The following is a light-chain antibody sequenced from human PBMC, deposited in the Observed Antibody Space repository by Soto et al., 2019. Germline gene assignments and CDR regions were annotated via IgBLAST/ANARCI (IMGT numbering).Light chain of an antibody. Sequence: QSVLTQPPSASGTPGQRVTISCSGSSSNIGSNAVNWYQQLPGTAPKLLMYSDIQRPSGVPDRFSGSKSGTSASLAISGLQSEDEAHYYCSTWDDSLNQRVFGGGTKLTVL. CDR1: SSNIGSNA. V-gene: IGLV1-44*01. CDR2: SDI. CDR3: STWDDSLNQRV. J-gene: IGLJ3*02.